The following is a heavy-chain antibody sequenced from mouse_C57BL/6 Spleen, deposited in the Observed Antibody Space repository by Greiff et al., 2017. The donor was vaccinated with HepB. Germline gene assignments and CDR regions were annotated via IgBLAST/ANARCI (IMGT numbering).Heavy chain of an antibody. CDR3: ARGYYYGSSYLDY. CDR2: IYPSDSET. CDR1: GYTFTSYW. D-gene: IGHD1-1*01. Sequence: VQLQQPGAELVRPGSSVKLSCKASGYTFTSYWMDWVKQRPGQGLEWIGNIYPSDSETHYNQKFKDKATLTVDKSSSTAYMQLSSLTSEDSAVYYCARGYYYGSSYLDYWGQGTTLTVSS. J-gene: IGHJ2*01. V-gene: IGHV1-61*01.